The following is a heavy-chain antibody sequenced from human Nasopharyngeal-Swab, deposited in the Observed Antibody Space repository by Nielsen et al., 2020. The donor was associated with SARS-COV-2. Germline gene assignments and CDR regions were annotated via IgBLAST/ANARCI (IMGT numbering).Heavy chain of an antibody. D-gene: IGHD3/OR15-3a*01. V-gene: IGHV4-30-2*04. Sequence: WIRQPPGKGLEWIGYIYHNGSTYYNPSLKSRVTISVDKSKNQFSLKLSSVTAADTAVYYCATRRHGHWGQGTLVTVSS. CDR3: ATRRHGH. CDR2: IYHNGST. J-gene: IGHJ4*02.